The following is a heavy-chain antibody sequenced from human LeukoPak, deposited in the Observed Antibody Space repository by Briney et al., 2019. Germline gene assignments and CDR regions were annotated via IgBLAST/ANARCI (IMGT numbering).Heavy chain of an antibody. Sequence: GGSLRLSCAASGFTFSSYGMHWVRQAPGKGLEWGAVISYDGSNKYYADSVKGRFTISRDNSKNTLYLQMNSLRAEDTGVYYCAKDLSYYDSSGPFDYWGQGTLVTVSS. CDR1: GFTFSSYG. D-gene: IGHD3-22*01. CDR3: AKDLSYYDSSGPFDY. V-gene: IGHV3-30*18. J-gene: IGHJ4*02. CDR2: ISYDGSNK.